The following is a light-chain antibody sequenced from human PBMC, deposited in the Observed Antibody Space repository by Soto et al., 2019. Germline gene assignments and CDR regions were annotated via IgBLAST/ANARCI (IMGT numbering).Light chain of an antibody. CDR1: QSITNS. CDR2: AAS. CDR3: QQSYSTPYT. J-gene: IGKJ2*01. Sequence: DIQMTQSPSSLSASVGDRVTITCRASQSITNSFNWYQQKPGKAPKLLIYAASSLQSGVPSRFSGRASGTDFTLTISSLQPEDFATYYCQQSYSTPYTFGQGTKLVIK. V-gene: IGKV1-39*01.